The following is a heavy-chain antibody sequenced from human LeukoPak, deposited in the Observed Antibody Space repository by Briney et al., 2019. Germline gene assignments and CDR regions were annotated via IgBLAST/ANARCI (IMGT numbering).Heavy chain of an antibody. J-gene: IGHJ4*02. D-gene: IGHD5-12*01. CDR3: WAIVTTIKLDF. CDR1: GGSISSSSYS. Sequence: SGTLSLTCTVSGGSISSSSYSWGWIRQPPGKGLEWIGSVSHSGSINYDPSLKNRVTISVDTSKNQFSLKLSSVTAADTAVYYCWAIVTTIKLDFWGQGTLVTVSS. V-gene: IGHV4-39*01. CDR2: VSHSGSI.